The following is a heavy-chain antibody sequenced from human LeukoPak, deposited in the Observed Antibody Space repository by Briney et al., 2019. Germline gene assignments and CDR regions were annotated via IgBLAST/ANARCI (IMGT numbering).Heavy chain of an antibody. V-gene: IGHV3-48*01. Sequence: GGSLRLSCAASGFTFSSYSMNWVRQAPEKGLECVSYISNTGSTIYYADSVKGRFTISRDNAKNSLYLQMNSLRAEDTAVYYCAREVQGSWEPHPIDSWGQGTLVTVSS. CDR2: ISNTGSTI. CDR1: GFTFSSYS. CDR3: AREVQGSWEPHPIDS. J-gene: IGHJ4*02. D-gene: IGHD6-13*01.